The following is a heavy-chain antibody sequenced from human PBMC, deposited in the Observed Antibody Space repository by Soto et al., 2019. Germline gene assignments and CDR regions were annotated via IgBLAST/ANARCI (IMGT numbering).Heavy chain of an antibody. D-gene: IGHD3-3*01. Sequence: QVQLQQWGAGLLKPSETLSLTCAVYGGSFSGYFWSWFRQPPGKGLEWIGEINHSGNTNYNTSLNRRVTVSVDTSSNQVSLKLNAMPAADTAVYYCARGNHYDFSSGDADSFDVWVQGTMVTVSS. CDR1: GGSFSGYF. CDR3: ARGNHYDFSSGDADSFDV. CDR2: INHSGNT. V-gene: IGHV4-34*01. J-gene: IGHJ3*01.